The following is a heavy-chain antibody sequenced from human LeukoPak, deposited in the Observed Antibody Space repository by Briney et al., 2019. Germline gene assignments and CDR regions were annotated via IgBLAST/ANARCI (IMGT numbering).Heavy chain of an antibody. V-gene: IGHV3-23*01. J-gene: IGHJ4*02. CDR2: ISDNGGRT. CDR3: ATDREGDPSAYYLV. Sequence: GGSLRLSCAASGFTFSGYAMSWVRQAPGKGLEWVSTISDNGGRTYYADSVKGRFTISRDNSMNTLFLQMNSLGAEDSAVYYCATDREGDPSAYYLVGGQGTLITVSS. CDR1: GFTFSGYA. D-gene: IGHD3-22*01.